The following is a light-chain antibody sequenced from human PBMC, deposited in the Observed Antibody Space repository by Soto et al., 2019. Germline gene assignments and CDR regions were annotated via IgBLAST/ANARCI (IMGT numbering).Light chain of an antibody. Sequence: RVMTQSPPTLPVSHGERATLSCRASQSVSSNLAWYQQKPGQAPRLLIYGASTRATGIPARFSGSGSGTDFTLSISRLEPEDFAVYFCQQYGSSRPFGQGTNVDIK. CDR2: GAS. CDR3: QQYGSSRP. J-gene: IGKJ1*01. CDR1: QSVSSN. V-gene: IGKV3-15*01.